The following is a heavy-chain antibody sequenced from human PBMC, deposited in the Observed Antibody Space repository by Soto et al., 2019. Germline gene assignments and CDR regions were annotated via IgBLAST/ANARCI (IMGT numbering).Heavy chain of an antibody. CDR1: GYTFTSYG. D-gene: IGHD2-21*02. J-gene: IGHJ4*02. V-gene: IGHV1-18*01. CDR2: INAYNGNT. CDR3: ARSIVVVTALDY. Sequence: ASVKVSCKASGYTFTSYGISWMRQAPGQRLEWMGWINAYNGNTKYSQKFQGRVTITRDTSASTAYRELSGLRSEDTAVYYCARSIVVVTALDYWGQGTLVTVSS.